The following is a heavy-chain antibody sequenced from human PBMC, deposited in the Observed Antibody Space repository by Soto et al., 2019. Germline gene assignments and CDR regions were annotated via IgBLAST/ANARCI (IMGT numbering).Heavy chain of an antibody. CDR1: GGSIRGYY. Sequence: QVQLQESGPGLVKPSETLSLTCSVSGGSIRGYYWSWIRQPPGKGLEWIGYIYDTGSTKDNPSLKSRVTISIATSKNQFSLRLSSVTAADTAVYYCAREQWLVRGVFDYWGQGTLVTVSS. CDR2: IYDTGST. D-gene: IGHD6-19*01. J-gene: IGHJ4*02. V-gene: IGHV4-59*01. CDR3: AREQWLVRGVFDY.